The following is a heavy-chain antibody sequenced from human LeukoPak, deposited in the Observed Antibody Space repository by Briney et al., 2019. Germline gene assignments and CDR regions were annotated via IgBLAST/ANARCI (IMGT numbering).Heavy chain of an antibody. CDR1: GGSMTNDSYN. CDR2: ISYNGST. D-gene: IGHD5-18*01. V-gene: IGHV4-39*01. Sequence: PSETLSLTCTVSGGSMTNDSYNWGWIRQPPGKGLEWIGTISYNGSTFYNPSLLRSRVTMSVDTSKNQFSLMLTSVTAADTAVYYCARITAMVTAWGQGTLVTVPS. J-gene: IGHJ5*02. CDR3: ARITAMVTA.